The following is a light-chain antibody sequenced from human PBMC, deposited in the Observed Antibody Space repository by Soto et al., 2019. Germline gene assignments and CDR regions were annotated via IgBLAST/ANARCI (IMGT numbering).Light chain of an antibody. V-gene: IGKV3-15*01. Sequence: EIVMTQSPATLSVSPGERATLSCRTSQSVSSNLAWYQQKPGQAPRLLIYGASTRATGIPARFSGSRSETEFTLPISSLQSEDFAVYYCQQYNNWRGTFGQGTKVEIK. CDR3: QQYNNWRGT. J-gene: IGKJ1*01. CDR1: QSVSSN. CDR2: GAS.